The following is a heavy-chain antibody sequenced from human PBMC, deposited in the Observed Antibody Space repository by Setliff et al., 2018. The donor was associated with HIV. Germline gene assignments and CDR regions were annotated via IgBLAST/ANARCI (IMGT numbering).Heavy chain of an antibody. CDR2: INWNGGST. Sequence: SLRLSCATSGFAFSDYDFHWVRQVTGEGLEWVSGINWNGGSTGYADSVKGRFTISRDNSKNTLYLQMNSLRVEDTAVYYCARGRTGVTAPRHWGQGTLVTVSS. D-gene: IGHD3-10*01. V-gene: IGHV3-20*04. CDR3: ARGRTGVTAPRH. CDR1: GFAFSDYD. J-gene: IGHJ4*02.